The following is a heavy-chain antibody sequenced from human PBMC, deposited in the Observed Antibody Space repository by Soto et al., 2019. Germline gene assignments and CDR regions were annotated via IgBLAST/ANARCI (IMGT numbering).Heavy chain of an antibody. V-gene: IGHV3-30*18. CDR1: GFTFSSYC. Sequence: GGALRLSCAASGFTFSSYCIHWVRQAPGKGLEWVAVISYDGSNKYYADSVKGRFTISRDNSKNTLYLQMNSLRAEDTAVYYCAKDRHDSSGPYAYWGQGTLVTVSS. J-gene: IGHJ4*02. D-gene: IGHD3-22*01. CDR3: AKDRHDSSGPYAY. CDR2: ISYDGSNK.